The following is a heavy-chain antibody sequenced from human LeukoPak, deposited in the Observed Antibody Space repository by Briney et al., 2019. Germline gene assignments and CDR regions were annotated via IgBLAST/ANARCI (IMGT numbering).Heavy chain of an antibody. Sequence: ASVRVSCTASGYTFTNYDINWVRQATGQGLEWMGWMNPNNGNTGYAQKFQGRVTITRDTSISTAYMELSSLRSEDTAVYYCARRARDCSRTSCFNYYYYTDVWGKGTTVTVSS. CDR1: GYTFTNYD. CDR3: ARRARDCSRTSCFNYYYYTDV. D-gene: IGHD2-2*01. CDR2: MNPNNGNT. J-gene: IGHJ6*03. V-gene: IGHV1-8*03.